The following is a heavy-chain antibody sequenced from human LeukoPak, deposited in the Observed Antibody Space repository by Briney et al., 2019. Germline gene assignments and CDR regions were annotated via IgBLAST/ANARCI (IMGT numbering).Heavy chain of an antibody. CDR3: ARHYDSSGYGAFDI. Sequence: SETLSHTCTVSGGSISSYYWSWIRQPPGKGLEWIGYIYYSGSTNYNPSLKSRVTISVDTSKNQFSLKLSSVTAADTAVYYCARHYDSSGYGAFDIWGQGTMVTVSS. V-gene: IGHV4-59*01. J-gene: IGHJ3*02. D-gene: IGHD3-22*01. CDR1: GGSISSYY. CDR2: IYYSGST.